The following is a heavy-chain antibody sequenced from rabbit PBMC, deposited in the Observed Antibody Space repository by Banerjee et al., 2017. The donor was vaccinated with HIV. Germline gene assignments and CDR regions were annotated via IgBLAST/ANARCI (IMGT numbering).Heavy chain of an antibody. CDR3: TRAAGYVGYGYSTGFTL. J-gene: IGHJ4*01. D-gene: IGHD6-1*01. Sequence: QQLVESGGGLVKPGASLTLTCKASGFSFSSGYDMCWVRQAPGKGLEWIACIYAGSSGNPYYASWAKGRFTISKTSSTTVTLQMTSLTAADTAAYFCTRAAGYVGYGYSTGFTLWGQGTLVTVS. CDR2: IYAGSSGNP. V-gene: IGHV1S40*01. CDR1: GFSFSSGYD.